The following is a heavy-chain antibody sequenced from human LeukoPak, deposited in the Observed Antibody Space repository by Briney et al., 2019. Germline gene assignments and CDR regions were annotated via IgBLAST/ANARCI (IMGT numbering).Heavy chain of an antibody. CDR1: GGSISSYS. V-gene: IGHV4-59*08. Sequence: SETLSLTCTVSGGSISSYSWSWIRQSPGKGLEWMGYIYHSGSTNYSPSLKSRLTISLDTSKNQFSLKLSSVTAADTAVYYCARGPHSSWSQNNWFDPWGQGTLVTVSS. CDR2: IYHSGST. CDR3: ARGPHSSWSQNNWFDP. D-gene: IGHD6-13*01. J-gene: IGHJ5*02.